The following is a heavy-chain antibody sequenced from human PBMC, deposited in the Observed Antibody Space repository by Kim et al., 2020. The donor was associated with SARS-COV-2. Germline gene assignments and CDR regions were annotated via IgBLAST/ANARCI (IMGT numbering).Heavy chain of an antibody. D-gene: IGHD5-12*01. V-gene: IGHV3-9*01. J-gene: IGHJ4*02. Sequence: GYADSVKGRFTISRDNAKNSLYLQMNSLRAEDTALYYCAKADSEYSGYDNWGQGTLVTVSS. CDR3: AKADSEYSGYDN.